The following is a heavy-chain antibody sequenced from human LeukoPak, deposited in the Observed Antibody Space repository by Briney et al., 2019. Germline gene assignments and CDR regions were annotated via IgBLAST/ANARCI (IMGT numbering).Heavy chain of an antibody. D-gene: IGHD2-2*01. J-gene: IGHJ4*02. CDR2: ISGSSGST. CDR3: AKGPSSTSSPFY. Sequence: PGGSLRLSCAASGFTFSSYAMSWVRQAPGKGLEWVSTISGSSGSTYYAESVNGRFTISRDNSKNTLSLQMNSLRAEDTAVYYCAKGPSSTSSPFYWGQGTLVTVSS. V-gene: IGHV3-23*01. CDR1: GFTFSSYA.